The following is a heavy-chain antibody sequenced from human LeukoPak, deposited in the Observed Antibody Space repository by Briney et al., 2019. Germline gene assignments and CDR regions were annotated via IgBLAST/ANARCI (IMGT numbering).Heavy chain of an antibody. CDR1: GGSISSSTYY. CDR3: ARRHCSGGSCYPENWFDP. D-gene: IGHD2-15*01. J-gene: IGHJ5*02. Sequence: SETLSLTCTVSGGSISSSTYYWGWIRQPPGTGLEWIGYIYYSGSTNYNPFLKSRVTISVDTSKNQFSLKLSSVTAADTAVYYCARRHCSGGSCYPENWFDPWGQGTLVTVSS. V-gene: IGHV4-61*05. CDR2: IYYSGST.